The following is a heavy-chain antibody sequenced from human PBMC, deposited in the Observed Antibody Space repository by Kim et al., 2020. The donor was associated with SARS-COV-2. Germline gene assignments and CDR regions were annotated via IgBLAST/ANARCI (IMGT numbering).Heavy chain of an antibody. Sequence: GGSLRLSCAASGFTFSDYWMHWVRQGPGNGLVWVSRIYTDGTRRAYADSVTGRFTISRDNAKNAVYLQMNSLRADDTAVYYCARGDRVGYFVDYWGQGIVVSVSS. D-gene: IGHD3-9*01. J-gene: IGHJ4*02. CDR2: IYTDGTRR. CDR1: GFTFSDYW. V-gene: IGHV3-74*01. CDR3: ARGDRVGYFVDY.